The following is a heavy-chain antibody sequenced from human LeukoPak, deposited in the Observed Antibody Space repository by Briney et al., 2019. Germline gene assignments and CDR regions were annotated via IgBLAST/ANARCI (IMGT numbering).Heavy chain of an antibody. V-gene: IGHV3-23*01. D-gene: IGHD1-26*01. Sequence: GGSLRLSCAASGFTFSSYAMTWVRQAPGKGLEWVSAISGNGGNPYYADSVKGRFTISGDNSKNTQYLQMNSLRAEDTAIYYCAKIVMWGRNWFDPWGQGTLVTVSA. J-gene: IGHJ5*02. CDR1: GFTFSSYA. CDR2: ISGNGGNP. CDR3: AKIVMWGRNWFDP.